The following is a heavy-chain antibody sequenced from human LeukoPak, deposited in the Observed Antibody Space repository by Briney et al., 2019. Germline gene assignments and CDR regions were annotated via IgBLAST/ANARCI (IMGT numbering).Heavy chain of an antibody. D-gene: IGHD3-3*01. V-gene: IGHV4-34*01. CDR1: GGSFSGYY. CDR2: INHSGST. CDR3: ARGRYDFWSGYRLFDY. J-gene: IGHJ4*02. Sequence: SETLSLTCAVYGGSFSGYYWSWIRQPPGKGLEWIGEINHSGSTNYNPSLKSRVTISVDTSKNQFSLKLGSATAADTAVYYCARGRYDFWSGYRLFDYWGQGTLVTVSS.